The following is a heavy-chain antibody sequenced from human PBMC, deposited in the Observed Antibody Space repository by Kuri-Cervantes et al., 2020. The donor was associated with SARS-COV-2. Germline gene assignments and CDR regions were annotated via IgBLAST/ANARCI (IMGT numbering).Heavy chain of an antibody. CDR2: IWYDGSNK. D-gene: IGHD2-2*01. V-gene: IGHV3-33*01. J-gene: IGHJ5*02. CDR3: ARGGACSSTSCYYWFDP. Sequence: GGSLRLSCAASGFTFSSYGMHWVRQAPGKGLGWVAVIWYDGSNKYYADSVKGRFTISRDNSKNTLYLQMNSLRAEDTAVYYCARGGACSSTSCYYWFDPWGQGTLVTVSS. CDR1: GFTFSSYG.